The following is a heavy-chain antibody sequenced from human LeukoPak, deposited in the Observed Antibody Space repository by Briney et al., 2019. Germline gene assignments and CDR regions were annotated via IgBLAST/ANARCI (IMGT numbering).Heavy chain of an antibody. Sequence: SETLSLTCTVSGGSNSSYYWSWIRQPPGKGLEWIGYIYYSGSTNYNPSLKSRVTISVDTSKNQFSLKLSSVTAADTAVYYCARAKYSGSLNDYWGQGTLVTVSS. D-gene: IGHD1-26*01. CDR3: ARAKYSGSLNDY. J-gene: IGHJ4*02. CDR2: IYYSGST. CDR1: GGSNSSYY. V-gene: IGHV4-59*01.